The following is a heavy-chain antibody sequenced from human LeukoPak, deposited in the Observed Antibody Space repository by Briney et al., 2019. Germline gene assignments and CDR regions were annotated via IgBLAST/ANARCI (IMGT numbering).Heavy chain of an antibody. J-gene: IGHJ4*02. Sequence: GGSLRLSCAASGFTFSTFAMIWVRQPPGKGLEWVSSIFPSGGEIHYADSVRGRFTISRDNSKSTLSLQMNSLRAEDTAVYYCARGVAGDIWGQGTLVTVSS. D-gene: IGHD6-19*01. CDR2: IFPSGGEI. CDR1: GFTFSTFA. CDR3: ARGVAGDI. V-gene: IGHV3-23*01.